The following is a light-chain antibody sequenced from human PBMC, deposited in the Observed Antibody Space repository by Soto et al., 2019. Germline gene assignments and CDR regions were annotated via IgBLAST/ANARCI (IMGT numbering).Light chain of an antibody. CDR2: EVN. V-gene: IGLV2-14*01. Sequence: QSVLTQPASVTGSPGQSITISCTGTSSDVGAYNYVSWYQQHPGKAPKLMVYEVNNRPSGVSDRFSGSKSGKTASLTISGLQAEDEADYYCNSHTTSRSLVFGGGTKVTLL. CDR3: NSHTTSRSLV. J-gene: IGLJ2*01. CDR1: SSDVGAYNY.